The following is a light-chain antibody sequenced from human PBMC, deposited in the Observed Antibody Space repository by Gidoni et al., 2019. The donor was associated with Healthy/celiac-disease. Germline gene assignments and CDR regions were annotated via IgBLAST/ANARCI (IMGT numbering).Light chain of an antibody. CDR3: QKYNSAPRWT. CDR2: AAS. J-gene: IGKJ1*01. Sequence: DIQMTQSPSSLSASVGDRVTITCRASQGISNYLVWYQQKPGKVPKLLIYAASTLQSGVPSRFSGSGSADFTLTISSLQPEDVATYYCQKYNSAPRWTFGQGTKVEIK. V-gene: IGKV1-27*01. CDR1: QGISNY.